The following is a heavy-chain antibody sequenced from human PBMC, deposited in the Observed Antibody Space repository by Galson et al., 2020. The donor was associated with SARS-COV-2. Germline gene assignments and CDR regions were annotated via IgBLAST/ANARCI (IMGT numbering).Heavy chain of an antibody. J-gene: IGHJ4*02. CDR2: IYYSGST. CDR3: ARGLHYYDSSGYYFDY. D-gene: IGHD3-22*01. Sequence: ETSETLSLTCTVSGGSISSYYWSWIRPPPGKGLEWIGYIYYSGSTNYNPSLKSRVTISVDTSKNQFSLKLSSVTAADTAVYYCARGLHYYDSSGYYFDYWGQGTLVTVCS. CDR1: GGSISSYY. V-gene: IGHV4-59*01.